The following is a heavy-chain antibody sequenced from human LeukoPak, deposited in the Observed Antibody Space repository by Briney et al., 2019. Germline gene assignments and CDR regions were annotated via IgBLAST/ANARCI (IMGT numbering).Heavy chain of an antibody. CDR1: GYSFTNYW. Sequence: GESLKISCKGSGYSFTNYWIGWVRQMPGKGLEWMVTIYPGVSDTRYSPYFQGQVTISADKSISTAYLQWSSLKASDTAMYYCARRITMVRGDIYYYYMDVWGKGTTVTVSS. CDR3: ARRITMVRGDIYYYYMDV. V-gene: IGHV5-51*01. CDR2: IYPGVSDT. J-gene: IGHJ6*03. D-gene: IGHD3-10*01.